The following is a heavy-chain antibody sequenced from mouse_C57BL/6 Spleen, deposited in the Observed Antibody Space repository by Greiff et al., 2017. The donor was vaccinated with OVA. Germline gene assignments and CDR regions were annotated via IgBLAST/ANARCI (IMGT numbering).Heavy chain of an antibody. J-gene: IGHJ1*03. Sequence: QVQLQQPGAELVMPGASVKLSCKASGYTFTSYWMHWVKQRPGQGLEWIGELDPSDSYTNYNQKFKGKSTLTVDKSSSTAYMQLSSLTSEDSAVYYCARPNYYGSSYGYFDVWGTGTTVTVSS. CDR1: GYTFTSYW. V-gene: IGHV1-69*01. CDR2: LDPSDSYT. D-gene: IGHD1-1*01. CDR3: ARPNYYGSSYGYFDV.